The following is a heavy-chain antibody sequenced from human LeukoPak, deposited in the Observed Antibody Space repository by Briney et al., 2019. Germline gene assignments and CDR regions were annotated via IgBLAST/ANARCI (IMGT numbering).Heavy chain of an antibody. V-gene: IGHV3-74*03. CDR2: IKSYADGSGT. Sequence: GGSLRLSCEASGFILNFNRYWMHWVRQAPGKGLVWVSCIKSYADGSGTTYADSVKGRFTISRDDARNTVYLQMNSLRAEDTAVYYCAKEDGAAAMPVPSPAFDYWGQGTLVTVSS. CDR3: AKEDGAAAMPVPSPAFDY. CDR1: GFILNFNRYW. J-gene: IGHJ4*02. D-gene: IGHD2-2*01.